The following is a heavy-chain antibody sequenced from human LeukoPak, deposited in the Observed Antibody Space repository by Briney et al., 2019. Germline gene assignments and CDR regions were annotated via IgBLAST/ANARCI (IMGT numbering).Heavy chain of an antibody. J-gene: IGHJ6*02. CDR2: NSAYNGNT. CDR3: ARDLTVAGIKDYYYYGMDV. D-gene: IGHD6-19*01. Sequence: ASVKVSCKASGYTFTSYGISWVRQAPGQGLEWMGWNSAYNGNTNYAQKLQGRVTMTTDTSTSTAYMELRSLRSDDTAVYYCARDLTVAGIKDYYYYGMDVWGQGTTVTVSS. CDR1: GYTFTSYG. V-gene: IGHV1-18*01.